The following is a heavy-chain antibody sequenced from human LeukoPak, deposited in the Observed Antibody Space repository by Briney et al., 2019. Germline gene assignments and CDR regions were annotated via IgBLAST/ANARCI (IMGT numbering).Heavy chain of an antibody. CDR2: ISGSGGST. CDR3: AKDTDYYGSGRPD. CDR1: GFTCSSYA. V-gene: IGHV3-23*01. D-gene: IGHD3-10*01. Sequence: GGSLRLSCAASGFTCSSYAMSWARQAPGKGLEWVSAISGSGGSTYYADSVKGRFTISRDNSKNTLYLQMNSLRAEDTAVYYCAKDTDYYGSGRPDWGQGTLVTVSS. J-gene: IGHJ4*02.